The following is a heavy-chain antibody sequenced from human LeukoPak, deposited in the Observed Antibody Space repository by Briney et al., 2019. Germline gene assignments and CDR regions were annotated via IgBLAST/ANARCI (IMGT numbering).Heavy chain of an antibody. CDR1: GFTFSSYG. CDR3: ARDSYYGSGSRGDFDY. J-gene: IGHJ4*02. D-gene: IGHD3-10*01. Sequence: PGRSLRLSCAASGFTFSSYGMHWVRQAPGKGLEWVGIIWYVGSNKYYADSVKGRFTISRDNSKNTLYLQMNSLRAEDTAVYYCARDSYYGSGSRGDFDYWGQGTLVTVSS. CDR2: IWYVGSNK. V-gene: IGHV3-33*01.